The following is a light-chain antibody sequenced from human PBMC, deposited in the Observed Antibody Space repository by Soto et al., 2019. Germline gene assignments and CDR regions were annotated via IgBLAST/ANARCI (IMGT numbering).Light chain of an antibody. CDR3: QQYNNWPLT. CDR2: GAS. J-gene: IGKJ4*01. Sequence: EIVMTQSPATLSVSPGERATLSCRASQSVSSNLAWYQQKAGQAPRLLMYGASTRATGIPARFSGSGSGTEFALTISSLQSGDFAVYYCQQYNNWPLTFGGGTKVDIK. V-gene: IGKV3-15*01. CDR1: QSVSSN.